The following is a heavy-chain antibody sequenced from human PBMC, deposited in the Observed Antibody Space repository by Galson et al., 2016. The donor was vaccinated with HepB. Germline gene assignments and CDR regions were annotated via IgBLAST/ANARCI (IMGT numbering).Heavy chain of an antibody. D-gene: IGHD2-15*01. CDR1: GFIFNNYE. CDR2: ISSSGSTI. Sequence: SLRLSCAASGFIFNNYEVNWVRQAPGRGLEWVSYISSSGSTIYYADSVKGRFTISGDNGKNSLYLQMNSLRAEDTAIYYCATERDCSGGSCYSGPDAFDLWGQGTMVTVSS. V-gene: IGHV3-48*03. CDR3: ATERDCSGGSCYSGPDAFDL. J-gene: IGHJ3*01.